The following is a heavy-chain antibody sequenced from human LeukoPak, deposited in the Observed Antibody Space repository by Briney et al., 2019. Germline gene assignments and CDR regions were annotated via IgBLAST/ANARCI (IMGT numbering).Heavy chain of an antibody. CDR3: AGRTYGSGSYLFHY. CDR2: ISNSGSTI. D-gene: IGHD3-10*01. J-gene: IGHJ4*02. CDR1: GFTFSDYY. Sequence: AGGSLRLSCAASGFTFSDYYMNWIRQAPGKGLEWVSYISNSGSTIYYADSVKGRFTISRDNAKNSLYLHMNSLRAEDTAVYYCAGRTYGSGSYLFHYWGQGTLVTVSS. V-gene: IGHV3-11*01.